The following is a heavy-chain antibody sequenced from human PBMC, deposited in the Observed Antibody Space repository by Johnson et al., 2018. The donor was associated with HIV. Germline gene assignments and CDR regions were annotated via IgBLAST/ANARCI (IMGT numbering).Heavy chain of an antibody. CDR3: ARAIAAAGTVGVDAFDI. Sequence: MLLVESGGGVVQPGRSLRLSCAASGFTFSSYAMSWVRQAPGKGLEWVANIKQDGSEKYYVDSVKGRFTISRDNAKNSLYLQMNSLRAEDTAVYYCARAIAAAGTVGVDAFDIWGQGTMVTVSS. V-gene: IGHV3-7*01. J-gene: IGHJ3*02. D-gene: IGHD6-13*01. CDR2: IKQDGSEK. CDR1: GFTFSSYA.